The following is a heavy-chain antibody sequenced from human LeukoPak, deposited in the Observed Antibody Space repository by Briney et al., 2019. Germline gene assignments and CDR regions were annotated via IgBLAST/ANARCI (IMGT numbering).Heavy chain of an antibody. J-gene: IGHJ3*02. CDR1: GFTFSSYA. CDR2: ISYDGSNK. V-gene: IGHV3-30*04. Sequence: PGRSLRLSCAASGFTFSSYAMHWVRQAPGKGLEWVAVISYDGSNKYYADSVKGRFTISRDNSKNTLYLQMNSPRAEDTAVYYCARAANAFDIWGQGTMVTVSP. CDR3: ARAANAFDI.